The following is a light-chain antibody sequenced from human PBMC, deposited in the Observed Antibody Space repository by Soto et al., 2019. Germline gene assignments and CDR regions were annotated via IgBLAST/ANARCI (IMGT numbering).Light chain of an antibody. J-gene: IGKJ1*01. CDR3: QQRCDWPRT. V-gene: IGKV3-11*01. CDR1: QSFSNN. CDR2: DSS. Sequence: EIVLTQSPATLSLSPGERATLSCRASQSFSNNLAWYQQKPGQAPRLLIYDSSTRATGIPPRFSGSGSVTDFTLTISSLEPADFAVYDCQQRCDWPRTCGQGTKVEIK.